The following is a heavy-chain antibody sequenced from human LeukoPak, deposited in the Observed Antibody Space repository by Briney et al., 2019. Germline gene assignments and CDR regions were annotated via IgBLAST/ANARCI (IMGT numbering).Heavy chain of an antibody. Sequence: TSETLSLTCTVSGGSISNNNYYWAWIRQPPGKGLECIGSIYYSGSTYYNPSLKSRVTISVDTSKNQFSLKLSSVTAADTAVYYCARLIVVVVAATETYYFDYWGQGTLVTVSS. CDR1: GGSISNNNYY. D-gene: IGHD2-15*01. CDR2: IYYSGST. J-gene: IGHJ4*02. CDR3: ARLIVVVVAATETYYFDY. V-gene: IGHV4-39*07.